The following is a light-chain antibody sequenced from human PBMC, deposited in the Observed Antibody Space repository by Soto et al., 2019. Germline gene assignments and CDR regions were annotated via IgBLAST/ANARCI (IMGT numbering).Light chain of an antibody. CDR2: DAS. V-gene: IGKV3-11*01. CDR3: QQRYNWPPIT. CDR1: QSVIKF. J-gene: IGKJ5*01. Sequence: EIVLTQSPATLSLSPGERATLSCRASQSVIKFLAWFQQKPGQAPWLLIYDASNRATGVPARFSGSGSGTDFTLTISNLEPEDFAVYYCQQRYNWPPITFGQGTRLEIK.